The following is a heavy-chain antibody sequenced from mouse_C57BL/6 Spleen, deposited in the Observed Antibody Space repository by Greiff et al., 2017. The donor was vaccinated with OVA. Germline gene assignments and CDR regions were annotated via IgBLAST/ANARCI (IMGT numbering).Heavy chain of an antibody. CDR1: GYTFTSYW. J-gene: IGHJ3*01. Sequence: QVQLKESGAELVMPGASVKLSCKASGYTFTSYWMHWVKQRPGQGLEWIGEIDPSDSYTNYNQKFKGKSTLTVDKSSSTAYMQLSSLTSEDSAVYYCASRDLYYDYDGFAYWGQGTLVTVSA. D-gene: IGHD2-4*01. V-gene: IGHV1-69*01. CDR2: IDPSDSYT. CDR3: ASRDLYYDYDGFAY.